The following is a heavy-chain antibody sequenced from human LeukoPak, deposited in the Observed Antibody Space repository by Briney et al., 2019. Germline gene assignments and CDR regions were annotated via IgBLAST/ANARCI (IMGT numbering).Heavy chain of an antibody. J-gene: IGHJ4*02. V-gene: IGHV3-7*04. CDR1: GFPFSSYW. Sequence: PGGSLRLSCVASGFPFSSYWMTWVRQAPGKGLEWVANIKQDGSKKSYVDSVKGRFTISRDNAKNSLYLQMNSLRAEDTAVYYCARGDYYDYVWGSYRNFPFDYWGQGTLVTVSS. CDR2: IKQDGSKK. CDR3: ARGDYYDYVWGSYRNFPFDY. D-gene: IGHD3-16*02.